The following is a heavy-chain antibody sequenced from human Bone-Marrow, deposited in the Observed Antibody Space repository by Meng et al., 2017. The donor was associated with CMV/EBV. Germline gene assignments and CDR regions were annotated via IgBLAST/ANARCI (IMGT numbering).Heavy chain of an antibody. Sequence: ASVKVSCKASGYTFTSYGISWVRQAPGQGLEWMGWISAYNGNTNYAQKLQGRVTMTTDTSTSTAYMELRSLRSDDTAVYYCARDRCSSTSCPHLDYWGQGTLVTVSS. V-gene: IGHV1-18*01. CDR2: ISAYNGNT. CDR1: GYTFTSYG. J-gene: IGHJ4*02. D-gene: IGHD2-2*01. CDR3: ARDRCSSTSCPHLDY.